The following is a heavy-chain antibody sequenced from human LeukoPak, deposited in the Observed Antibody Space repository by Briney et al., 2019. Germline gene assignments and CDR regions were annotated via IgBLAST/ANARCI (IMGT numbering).Heavy chain of an antibody. J-gene: IGHJ3*02. Sequence: GGSLRLSCGGSEFTFTTSWMTWVRQAPDKGLEWVANINHDGSKTSYADSVKGRFSISRDNTRNSLYLQMNSLSVEGTAVYFCARDRSPIVGGATYDAFDIWGQGTKVTVSS. CDR2: INHDGSKT. CDR3: ARDRSPIVGGATYDAFDI. V-gene: IGHV3-7*01. D-gene: IGHD1-26*01. CDR1: EFTFTTSW.